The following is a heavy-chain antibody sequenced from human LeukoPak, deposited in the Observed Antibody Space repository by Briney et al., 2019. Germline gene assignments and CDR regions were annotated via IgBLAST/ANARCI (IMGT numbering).Heavy chain of an antibody. CDR1: GGSFSGYY. J-gene: IGHJ4*02. CDR2: INHSGST. V-gene: IGHV4-34*01. D-gene: IGHD2-2*01. Sequence: SETLSLTCAVYGGSFSGYYWSWIGQPPGKGLEWIGEINHSGSTNYNPSLKSRVTISVDTSKNQFSLKLSSVTAADTAVYYCARHSGDCSSTSCYGRFDYWGQGTLVTVSS. CDR3: ARHSGDCSSTSCYGRFDY.